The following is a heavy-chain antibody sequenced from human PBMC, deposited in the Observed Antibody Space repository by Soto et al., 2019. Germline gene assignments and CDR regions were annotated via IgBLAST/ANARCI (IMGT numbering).Heavy chain of an antibody. CDR3: AKDGPPTDIGPQGYFDL. J-gene: IGHJ2*01. Sequence: EVQLLESGGGLVQPGGSLRLSCAASGFTFNIYAMTWVRQAPGKGLEWVSAISYSGERTYYADSVKGRFTISRDNSKDMLFLQMNSPRAEDTAIYYCAKDGPPTDIGPQGYFDLWGRGTLITVSS. V-gene: IGHV3-23*01. CDR2: ISYSGERT. D-gene: IGHD5-12*01. CDR1: GFTFNIYA.